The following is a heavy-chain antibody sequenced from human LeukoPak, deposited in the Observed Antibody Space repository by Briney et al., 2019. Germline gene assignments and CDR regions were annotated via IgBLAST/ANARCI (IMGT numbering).Heavy chain of an antibody. CDR3: AKGGCSSNICYENC. V-gene: IGHV3-30*18. D-gene: IGHD2-2*01. J-gene: IGHJ4*02. Sequence: PGRSLRLSCAASGFTFSDYGIHWVRQAPGKGLEWVAFISYNGSNKYYADSVKGLFTISRDNSKNTLYLQMNSLRPEDTAVYYCAKGGCSSNICYENCWGQGTLVTVSS. CDR1: GFTFSDYG. CDR2: ISYNGSNK.